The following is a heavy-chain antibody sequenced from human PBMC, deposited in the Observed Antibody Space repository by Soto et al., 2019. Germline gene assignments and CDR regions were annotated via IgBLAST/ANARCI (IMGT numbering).Heavy chain of an antibody. D-gene: IGHD6-13*01. CDR2: IDPSDSYT. V-gene: IGHV5-10-1*01. J-gene: IGHJ4*02. CDR1: GYSFTSYW. Sequence: GESLKISCKGSGYSFTSYWISWVRQMPGKGLEWMGRIDPSDSYTNYSPSFQGHVTISADKSISTAYLQWSSLKASDTAMYYCAKSHEIAAAGTREDYWGQGTLVTVS. CDR3: AKSHEIAAAGTREDY.